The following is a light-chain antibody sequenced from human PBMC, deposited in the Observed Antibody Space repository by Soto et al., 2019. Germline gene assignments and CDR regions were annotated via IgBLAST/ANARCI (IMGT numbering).Light chain of an antibody. CDR2: LGS. CDR1: QSLLHRSGYYF. V-gene: IGKV2-28*01. J-gene: IGKJ1*01. Sequence: DIVVTQSPLSLSVTPGEPASISCRSSQSLLHRSGYYFLDWYLQKPGQSPQVLIYLGSTRASGVPDRVSSSGSGTDFTLEISRVEAEDVGVYYCMQSLQTRTFGQGTKVEIK. CDR3: MQSLQTRT.